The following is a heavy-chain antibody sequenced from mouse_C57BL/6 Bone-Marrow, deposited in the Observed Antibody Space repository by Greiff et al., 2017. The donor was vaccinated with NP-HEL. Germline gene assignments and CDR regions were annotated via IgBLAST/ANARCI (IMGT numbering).Heavy chain of an antibody. CDR3: ARMYFDV. CDR2: INPSTGGT. J-gene: IGHJ1*03. V-gene: IGHV1-43*01. Sequence: EVKLVESGPELVKPGASVKISCKASGYSFTGYYMHWVKQSSEKSLEWIGEINPSTGGTSYNQKFKGKATLTVDKSSSTAYMQLKSLTSEDSAVYYCARMYFDVWGTGTTVTVSS. CDR1: GYSFTGYY.